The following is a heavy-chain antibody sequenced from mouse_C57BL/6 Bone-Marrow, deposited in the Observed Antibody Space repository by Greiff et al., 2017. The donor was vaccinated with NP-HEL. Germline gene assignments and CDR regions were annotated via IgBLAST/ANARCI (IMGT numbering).Heavy chain of an antibody. CDR2: ISDGGSYT. Sequence: EVNLVESGGGLVKPGGSLKLSCAASGFTFSSYAMSWVRQTPEKRLEWVATISDGGSYTYYPDNVKGRFTISRDNAKNNLYLQMSHLKSEDTAMYYCARGESDGLGYWGQGTSVTVSS. V-gene: IGHV5-4*03. D-gene: IGHD2-3*01. CDR3: ARGESDGLGY. CDR1: GFTFSSYA. J-gene: IGHJ4*01.